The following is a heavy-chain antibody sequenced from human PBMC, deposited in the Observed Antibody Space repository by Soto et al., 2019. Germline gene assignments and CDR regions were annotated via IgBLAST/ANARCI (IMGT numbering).Heavy chain of an antibody. CDR1: GGSMRNYF. CDR2: IHYSGTT. J-gene: IGHJ4*02. Sequence: SETLSLTCTVSGGSMRNYFWTWIPQPPGKGLEWIGYIHYSGTTSFFPSYNPSLRSRVTISEDTSKNQFSLKLLSVTTADTAVYFCAAGEASSRNLAPYYLDFWGQGTLVTV. CDR3: AAGEASSRNLAPYYLDF. V-gene: IGHV4-59*01. D-gene: IGHD6-13*01.